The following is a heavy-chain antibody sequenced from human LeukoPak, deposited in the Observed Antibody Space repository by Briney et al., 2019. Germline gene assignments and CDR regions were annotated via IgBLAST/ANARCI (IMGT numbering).Heavy chain of an antibody. D-gene: IGHD3-22*01. J-gene: IGHJ4*02. V-gene: IGHV3-23*01. Sequence: PGGSLRLSCAASGFTFSSYAMSWLRQAPGKGLELVSAISGSGGSTYYADSVEGRFTSSKDNSKNTLYLQMNSLRAEDTAVYYFANAVSYYYDSSGYFYYFDYWGQGTLVTVSS. CDR3: ANAVSYYYDSSGYFYYFDY. CDR2: ISGSGGST. CDR1: GFTFSSYA.